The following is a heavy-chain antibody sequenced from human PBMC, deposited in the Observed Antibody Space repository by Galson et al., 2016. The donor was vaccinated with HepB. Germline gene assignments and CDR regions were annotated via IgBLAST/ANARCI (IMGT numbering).Heavy chain of an antibody. J-gene: IGHJ4*02. CDR2: INPSAGTT. V-gene: IGHV1-46*01. Sequence: SVKVSCKASGYTFANYYMHWVRQAPGHGLEWMGIINPSAGTTNYARKFQGRVTMTRDTSTSTVYMDLSGLRPDDSAVYYCARDPTAEVNRRSADYMDVWGQGTLVTVSS. CDR3: ARDPTAEVNRRSADYMDV. D-gene: IGHD4-23*01. CDR1: GYTFANYY.